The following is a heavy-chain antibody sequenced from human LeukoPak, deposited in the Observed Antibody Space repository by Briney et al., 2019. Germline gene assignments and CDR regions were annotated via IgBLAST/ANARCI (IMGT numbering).Heavy chain of an antibody. D-gene: IGHD6-25*01. CDR1: GFTFRNYA. J-gene: IGHJ4*02. CDR3: AKNSGYNWQYFFDY. Sequence: QPGGSLRLSCAASGFTFRNYAMSWVRQAPGKGLEWVSVIDGGGGPTYYAGSVKGRFTISRDNSKNTLYLQMNSLRAEDVAVYFCAKNSGYNWQYFFDYWGQGTLVTVSS. V-gene: IGHV3-23*01. CDR2: IDGGGGPT.